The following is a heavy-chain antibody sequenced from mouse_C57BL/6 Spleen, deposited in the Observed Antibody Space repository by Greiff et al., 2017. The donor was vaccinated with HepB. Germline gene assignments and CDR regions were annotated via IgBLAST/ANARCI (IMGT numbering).Heavy chain of an antibody. Sequence: EVQLQQSGPELVKPGASVKIPCKASGYTFTDYNMDWVKQSHGKSLEWIGDINPNNGGTIYNQKFKGKATLTVDKSSSTAYMELRSVTSEDTAVYYCARVRPVGDYGSSSFDYWGQGTTLTVSS. V-gene: IGHV1-18*01. CDR1: GYTFTDYN. D-gene: IGHD1-1*01. J-gene: IGHJ2*01. CDR3: ARVRPVGDYGSSSFDY. CDR2: INPNNGGT.